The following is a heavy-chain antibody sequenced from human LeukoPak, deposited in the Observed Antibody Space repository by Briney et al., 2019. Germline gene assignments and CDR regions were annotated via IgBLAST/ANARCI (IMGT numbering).Heavy chain of an antibody. CDR2: ISSSSSYI. J-gene: IGHJ4*02. Sequence: GGSLRLSCAASGFTFGSYSMNWVRQAPGKGLEWVSSISSSSSYIYYADSVKGRFTISRDNAKNSLYLQMNSLRAEDTAVYYCAREEREYSSGWYLPGNFDYWGQGTLVTVSS. V-gene: IGHV3-21*01. CDR1: GFTFGSYS. CDR3: AREEREYSSGWYLPGNFDY. D-gene: IGHD6-19*01.